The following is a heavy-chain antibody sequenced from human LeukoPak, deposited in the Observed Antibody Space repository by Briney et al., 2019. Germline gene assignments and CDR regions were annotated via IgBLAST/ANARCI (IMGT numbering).Heavy chain of an antibody. D-gene: IGHD3-16*01. V-gene: IGHV4-59*01. Sequence: SETLSLTCTVSGGSISSYYWSWIRQPPGKGLEWIGYIHYSGNTNYNPSLMSRVTISVDTSKNQFSLKLSSVTAADTAVYYCATRPPGESYVPYFDYWGQGTPVTVSS. CDR3: ATRPPGESYVPYFDY. CDR2: IHYSGNT. J-gene: IGHJ4*02. CDR1: GGSISSYY.